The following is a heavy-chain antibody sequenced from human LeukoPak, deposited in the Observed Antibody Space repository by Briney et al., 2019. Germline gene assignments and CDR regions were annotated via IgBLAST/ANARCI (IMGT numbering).Heavy chain of an antibody. V-gene: IGHV3-23*01. D-gene: IGHD1-1*01. CDR1: GFTFSSYA. CDR2: TSGSGGNT. Sequence: GGSLRLSCAAFGFTFSSYAMSWVRQAPGKGLEWVSATSGSGGNTYYADSVKGRFTISRDNSKNTLHLLMNSLRADDTAVYYCVPATGNNWGQGTLVTVSS. J-gene: IGHJ4*02. CDR3: VPATGNN.